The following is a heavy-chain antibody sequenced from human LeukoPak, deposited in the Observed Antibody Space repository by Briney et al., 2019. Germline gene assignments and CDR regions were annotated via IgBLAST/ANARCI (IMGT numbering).Heavy chain of an antibody. CDR2: LYTSGNT. CDR1: GDSISSGSYY. J-gene: IGHJ5*02. V-gene: IGHV4-61*02. D-gene: IGHD2-2*01. CDR3: ARESSSTWGWFDP. Sequence: SATLSLTCTVSGDSISSGSYYWSWIRQPAGKGLEWIGRLYTSGNTNYNPSLKSRVTISVDSSKNHFSLNLSSVTAADTAVYYCARESSSTWGWFDPWGQGTQVTVSS.